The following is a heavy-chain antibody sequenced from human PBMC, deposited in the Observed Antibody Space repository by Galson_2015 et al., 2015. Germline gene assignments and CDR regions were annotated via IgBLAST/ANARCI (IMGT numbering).Heavy chain of an antibody. V-gene: IGHV3-48*03. D-gene: IGHD6-19*01. CDR3: ARSRASGWYGMDAFDI. CDR2: ISSSGSTI. CDR1: GFTFSSYE. J-gene: IGHJ3*02. Sequence: SLRLSCAASGFTFSSYEMNWVRQAPGKGLEWVSYISSSGSTIYYADSVKGRFTISRDNAKNSLYLQMSSLRAEDTAVYYCARSRASGWYGMDAFDIWGQGTMVTVSS.